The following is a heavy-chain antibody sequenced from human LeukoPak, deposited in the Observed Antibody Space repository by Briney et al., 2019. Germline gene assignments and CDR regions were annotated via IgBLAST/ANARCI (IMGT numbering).Heavy chain of an antibody. CDR3: ARERNFYYFDY. J-gene: IGHJ4*02. CDR1: GFTFNDYT. CDR2: ITGECNYI. V-gene: IGHV3-21*01. Sequence: GGSLRLSCAASGFTFNDYTMTWVRQAPGKGLEWVSSITGECNYIFYADSVRGRFTISRDNAQNSLFLELNSLRGEDTAVYYCARERNFYYFDYWGQGALVTVSS. D-gene: IGHD3-3*01.